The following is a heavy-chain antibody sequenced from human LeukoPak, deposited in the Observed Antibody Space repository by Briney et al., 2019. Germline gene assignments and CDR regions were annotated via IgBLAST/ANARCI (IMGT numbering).Heavy chain of an antibody. CDR2: ISDSSSTI. CDR3: AKAPDSPFFPAEPVFDS. J-gene: IGHJ4*02. Sequence: GGSLRLSCAGSGFTFSDSYLSWIRQAPGKGLEWISYISDSSSTIYYANSLKSRFTVSRDNAKNSLFLQMNSLRPDDSAVYYCAKAPDSPFFPAEPVFDSWGQGTLVSVSS. D-gene: IGHD1-14*01. V-gene: IGHV3-11*01. CDR1: GFTFSDSY.